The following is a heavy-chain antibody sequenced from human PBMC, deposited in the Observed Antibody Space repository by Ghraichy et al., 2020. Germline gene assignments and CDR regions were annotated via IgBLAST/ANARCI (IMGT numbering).Heavy chain of an antibody. CDR3: AKDLWGSGYYYDSNAFDI. CDR2: ISGSGGST. Sequence: GESLNISCAASGFTFSSYAMSWVRQAPGKGLEWVSAISGSGGSTYYADSVKGRFTISRDNSKNTLYLQMNSLRAEDTAVYYCAKDLWGSGYYYDSNAFDIWGQGTMVTVSS. J-gene: IGHJ3*02. D-gene: IGHD3-22*01. CDR1: GFTFSSYA. V-gene: IGHV3-23*01.